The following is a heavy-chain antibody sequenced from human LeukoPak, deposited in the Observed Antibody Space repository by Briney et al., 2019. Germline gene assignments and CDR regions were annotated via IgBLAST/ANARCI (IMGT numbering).Heavy chain of an antibody. D-gene: IGHD3-16*01. Sequence: PGGSLRLSCAVSGLTFNNYAISWVRQAPGKGLEWVSAISKSGDHTYYAASAKGRFTIYRDNSKNTQYLQMNSLRAEDTAVYYCATSWGADTSAFRWGRDGMDVWGQGTTVIVS. V-gene: IGHV3-23*01. CDR1: GLTFNNYA. CDR2: ISKSGDHT. J-gene: IGHJ6*02. CDR3: ATSWGADTSAFRWGRDGMDV.